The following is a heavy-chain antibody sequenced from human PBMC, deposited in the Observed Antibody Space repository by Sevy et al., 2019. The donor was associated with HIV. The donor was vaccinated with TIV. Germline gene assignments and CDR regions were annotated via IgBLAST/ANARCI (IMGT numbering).Heavy chain of an antibody. CDR2: INHSGST. V-gene: IGHV4-34*01. CDR1: GGSFSGYY. Sequence: SETLSLTCAVYGGSFSGYYWSWIRQPPGKGLEWIGEINHSGSTNYNPSLKSRVTISVDTSKNQFSLELSSVTAADTAVYYWASRTGAAGTPFYGMDVWGQGTTVTVSS. CDR3: ASRTGAAGTPFYGMDV. D-gene: IGHD6-13*01. J-gene: IGHJ6*02.